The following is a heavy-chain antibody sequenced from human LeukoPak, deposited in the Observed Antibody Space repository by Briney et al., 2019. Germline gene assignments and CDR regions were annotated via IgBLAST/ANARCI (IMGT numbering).Heavy chain of an antibody. J-gene: IGHJ5*02. CDR1: GFTVSTNE. Sequence: GESLTLSCAASGFTVSTNEMSWVRQAPGKGLEWVSYISSGSGYIYYADSVKGRFTISRDNAKNSLYLQMNSLRAEDTAVYYCARDKGSGSFLNWFDPWGQGTLVTVSS. V-gene: IGHV3-21*01. CDR3: ARDKGSGSFLNWFDP. D-gene: IGHD3-10*01. CDR2: ISSGSGYI.